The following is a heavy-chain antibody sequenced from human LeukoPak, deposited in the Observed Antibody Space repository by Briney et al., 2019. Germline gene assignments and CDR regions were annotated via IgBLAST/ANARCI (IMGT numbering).Heavy chain of an antibody. Sequence: ASVKVSCKASGGTFSSYAISWVRQAPGQGLEWMGRIIPILGIANYAQKFQGRVTITADKSTSTAYMEPSSLRSEDTAVYYCARGGVYDSSGYMDYWGQGTLVTVSS. CDR1: GGTFSSYA. CDR2: IIPILGIA. D-gene: IGHD3-22*01. V-gene: IGHV1-69*04. J-gene: IGHJ4*02. CDR3: ARGGVYDSSGYMDY.